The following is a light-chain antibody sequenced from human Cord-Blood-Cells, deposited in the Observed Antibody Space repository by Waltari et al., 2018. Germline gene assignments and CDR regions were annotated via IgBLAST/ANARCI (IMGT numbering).Light chain of an antibody. CDR2: LGS. J-gene: IGKJ2*01. V-gene: IGKV2-28*01. Sequence: DIVMTQSPLSLPVTPGEPTSISCRSSQSLLHSNGYNYLDWYLQKPGQSPQLLIYLGSNRDSEVPDKVSCSGSGTDFTLRISSVESEDGVADYCMQALQTSYTFGQGTKLEIK. CDR1: QSLLHSNGYNY. CDR3: MQALQTSYT.